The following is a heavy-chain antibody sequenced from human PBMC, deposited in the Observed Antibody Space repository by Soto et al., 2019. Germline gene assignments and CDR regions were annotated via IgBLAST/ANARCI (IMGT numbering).Heavy chain of an antibody. CDR3: ARGRREVFGVIYYYYYYMDV. CDR1: GYTFTSYD. Sequence: ASVKVSCKASGYTFTSYDINWVRQATGQGLEWMGWMNPNSGNTGYAQKFQGRVTMTRNTSISTAYMELSSLRSEDTAVYYCARGRREVFGVIYYYYYYMDVWGKGTTVTVSS. V-gene: IGHV1-8*01. CDR2: MNPNSGNT. D-gene: IGHD3-3*01. J-gene: IGHJ6*03.